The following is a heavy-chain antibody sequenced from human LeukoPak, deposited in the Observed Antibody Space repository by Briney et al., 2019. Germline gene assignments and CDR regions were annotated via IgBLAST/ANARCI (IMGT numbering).Heavy chain of an antibody. CDR2: IWYDGSNK. CDR1: GYTFTSYG. V-gene: IGHV3-33*01. J-gene: IGHJ4*02. Sequence: SCKASGYTFTSYGMHWVRQAPGKGLEWVAVIWYDGSNKYYADSVKGRFTISRDNSKNTLYLQMNSLRAEDTAVYYCAREGDSSGYPCDYWGQGTLVTVSS. D-gene: IGHD3-22*01. CDR3: AREGDSSGYPCDY.